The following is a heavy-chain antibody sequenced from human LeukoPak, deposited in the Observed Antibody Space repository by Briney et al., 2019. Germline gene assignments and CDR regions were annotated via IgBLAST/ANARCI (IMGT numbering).Heavy chain of an antibody. CDR3: ARRGAKAAARTTAPPIY. Sequence: PSETLSLTCAVSGGSFSGYYWTWIRQPPGKGLEWIGEINHSGSANYNPSLKSRVTISLDTSKNQFSLKVSSVTAADTAVYYCARRGAKAAARTTAPPIYWGQGTLVTVSS. J-gene: IGHJ4*02. V-gene: IGHV4-34*01. D-gene: IGHD6-13*01. CDR2: INHSGSA. CDR1: GGSFSGYY.